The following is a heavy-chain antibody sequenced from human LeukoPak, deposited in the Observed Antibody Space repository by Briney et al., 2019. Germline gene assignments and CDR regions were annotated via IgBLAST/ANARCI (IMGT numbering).Heavy chain of an antibody. CDR3: AKDTRSGWYGLFDN. CDR1: GFTFSSYA. J-gene: IGHJ4*02. CDR2: ISGSGGNT. Sequence: GGSLRLSCAASGFTFSSYAMSWVRQAPGKGLEWVSGISGSGGNTYYADSVKGRFTISRDNSKNTLYLQMNSLRAEDTAVYYCAKDTRSGWYGLFDNWGQGTLVTVSS. V-gene: IGHV3-23*01. D-gene: IGHD6-19*01.